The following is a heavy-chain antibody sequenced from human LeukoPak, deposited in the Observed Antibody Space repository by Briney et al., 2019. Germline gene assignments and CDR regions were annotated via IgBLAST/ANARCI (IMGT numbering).Heavy chain of an antibody. CDR1: GGTFISYA. CDR3: ASGRTVAAYYYYGMDV. CDR2: IIPIFGTA. V-gene: IGHV1-69*13. J-gene: IGHJ6*02. D-gene: IGHD4-23*01. Sequence: SVKVSCKASGGTFISYAISWVRQAPGQGLEWMGGIIPIFGTANYAQKFQGRVTITADESTSTAYMELSSLRSEDTAVYYCASGRTVAAYYYYGMDVWGQGTTVTVSS.